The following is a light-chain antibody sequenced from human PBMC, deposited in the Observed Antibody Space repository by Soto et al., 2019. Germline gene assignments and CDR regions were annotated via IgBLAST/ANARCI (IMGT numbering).Light chain of an antibody. V-gene: IGLV1-40*01. CDR2: GNS. CDR1: SPNIGAGFD. Sequence: QSVLTQPPSMSGAPGQGVTIPCTGSSPNIGAGFDVTWDRQLPGTAPKLPIHGNSNRPPGVPDRFSGSKPGPPAALATTWLQAEDEADYYGQPYESSLSVLYVFGTGTKVTVL. J-gene: IGLJ1*01. CDR3: QPYESSLSVLYV.